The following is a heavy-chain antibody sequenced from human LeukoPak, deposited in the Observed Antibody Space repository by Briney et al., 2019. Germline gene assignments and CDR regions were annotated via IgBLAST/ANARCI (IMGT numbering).Heavy chain of an antibody. CDR2: ISGSDNTI. D-gene: IGHD3-3*02. CDR3: ARGFRSAISRVPGFDY. V-gene: IGHV3-48*04. J-gene: IGHJ4*02. CDR1: GIIFSDFG. Sequence: PGGSLRLSCAASGIIFSDFGMNWVRQAPGKGLEWVSYISGSDNTIYFADSVKGRFTISRDNAENSLYLQMNSLRAEDTAVYYCARGFRSAISRVPGFDYWGQGTLVTVSS.